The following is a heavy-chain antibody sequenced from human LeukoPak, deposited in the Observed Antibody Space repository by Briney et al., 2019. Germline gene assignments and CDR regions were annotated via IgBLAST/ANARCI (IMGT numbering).Heavy chain of an antibody. J-gene: IGHJ5*02. Sequence: SQTLSLTSTVSGGSISSGSYYWSWIRQPAGKGLEWIGRIYTSGSTNYNPSLKSRVTISVDTSKNQFSLKLSSVTAADTAVYYCAREFDPWGQGTLVTVS. CDR3: AREFDP. CDR1: GGSISSGSYY. CDR2: IYTSGST. V-gene: IGHV4-61*02.